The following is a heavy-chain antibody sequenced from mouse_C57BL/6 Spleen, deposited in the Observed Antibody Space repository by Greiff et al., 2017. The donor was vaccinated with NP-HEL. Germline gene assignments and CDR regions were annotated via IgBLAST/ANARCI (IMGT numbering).Heavy chain of an antibody. CDR3: ARDYSSSYVRYFDV. CDR2: ISDGGSYT. CDR1: GFTFSSYA. V-gene: IGHV5-4*01. D-gene: IGHD1-1*01. Sequence: EVMLVESGGGLVKPGGSLKLSCAASGFTFSSYAMSWVRQTPEKRLEWVATISDGGSYTYYPDNVKGRLTISRDNATNNLYLQMSHLKAEDTAMYYCARDYSSSYVRYFDVWGTGTTVTVAS. J-gene: IGHJ1*03.